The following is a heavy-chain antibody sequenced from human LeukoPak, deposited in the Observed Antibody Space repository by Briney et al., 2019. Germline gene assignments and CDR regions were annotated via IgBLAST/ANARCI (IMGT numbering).Heavy chain of an antibody. D-gene: IGHD3-10*01. Sequence: ASVKVSCKASGYIFTGYYMHWVRQAPGQGLEWMGWINPNSGGTNYAQKFQGRVTMTRDTSISTAYMELSRLRSDDTAVYYCARDLPSSAAIGYWGQGTLVTVSS. J-gene: IGHJ4*02. CDR1: GYIFTGYY. V-gene: IGHV1-2*02. CDR2: INPNSGGT. CDR3: ARDLPSSAAIGY.